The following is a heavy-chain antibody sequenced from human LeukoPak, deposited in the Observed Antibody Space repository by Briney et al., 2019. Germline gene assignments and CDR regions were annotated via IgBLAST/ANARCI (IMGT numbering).Heavy chain of an antibody. CDR3: ARGEPIPYDSSGPDAFDI. Sequence: SETLSLTCTVSGGSISSSSYYWGWIRQPPGKGLEWIGCIYYSGSTYYNPSLKSRVTISVDRSKNQFSLKLSSVTAADTAVYYCARGEPIPYDSSGPDAFDIWGQGTMVTVSS. CDR2: IYYSGST. J-gene: IGHJ3*02. V-gene: IGHV4-39*07. CDR1: GGSISSSSYY. D-gene: IGHD3-22*01.